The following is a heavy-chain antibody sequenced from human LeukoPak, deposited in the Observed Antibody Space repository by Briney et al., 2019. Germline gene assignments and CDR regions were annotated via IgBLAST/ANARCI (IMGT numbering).Heavy chain of an antibody. Sequence: GGSLRLSCAASGFTFSDYYMSWIRQAPGKGLEWISYISSSGGTIYYADSVKGRFTISRDNAKNSLYLQMNSLRAEDTAVYYCARASWSGSYSYYFDYWGQGTLVTVSS. CDR1: GFTFSDYY. J-gene: IGHJ4*02. V-gene: IGHV3-11*04. CDR2: ISSSGGTI. D-gene: IGHD1-26*01. CDR3: ARASWSGSYSYYFDY.